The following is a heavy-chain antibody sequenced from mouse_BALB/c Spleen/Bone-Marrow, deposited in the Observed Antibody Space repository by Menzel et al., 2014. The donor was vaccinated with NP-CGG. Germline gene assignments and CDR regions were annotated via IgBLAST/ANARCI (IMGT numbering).Heavy chain of an antibody. D-gene: IGHD2-10*01. CDR1: VYRSSSFW. Sequence: VKLMESGAEAMKSGASEKISCRATVYRSSSFWIEWIKHRPGHGLEWIGKILPGSGSTNYNEKFKGKATLSADTSSNTAYMQHSSLTSEDSAVYFCAREGAFYGNPFDFWGQGTTLTVSS. CDR3: AREGAFYGNPFDF. V-gene: IGHV1-9*01. CDR2: ILPGSGST. J-gene: IGHJ2*01.